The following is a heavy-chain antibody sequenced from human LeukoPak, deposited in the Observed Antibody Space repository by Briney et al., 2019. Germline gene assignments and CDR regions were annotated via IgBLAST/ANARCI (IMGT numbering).Heavy chain of an antibody. Sequence: QSGGSLRLSCAASGFTFDDYAMHWVRQAPGKGLEWVSGISWSSGTIGYADSVKGRFTISRDNAKNSLYLQMNSLRAEDTALYYCAKDISANSIVVAGTKTFDIWGQGTMVTVSS. D-gene: IGHD6-19*01. CDR3: AKDISANSIVVAGTKTFDI. J-gene: IGHJ3*02. CDR2: ISWSSGTI. V-gene: IGHV3-9*01. CDR1: GFTFDDYA.